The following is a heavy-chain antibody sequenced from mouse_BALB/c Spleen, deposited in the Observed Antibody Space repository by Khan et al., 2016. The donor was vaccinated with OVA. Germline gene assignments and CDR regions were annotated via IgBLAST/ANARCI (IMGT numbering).Heavy chain of an antibody. Sequence: EVELVESGGGLVKPGGSLKLSCSASGFTFSNYAMSWVRQTPEKRLECVATISTGGHYTFYPDSVKGRFPISRDNAKYTLYLQMSSLRSEDTAMYYCARSFVDYHAMGYWGQGTSVTVSS. CDR1: GFTFSNYA. J-gene: IGHJ4*01. V-gene: IGHV5-9-3*01. CDR2: ISTGGHYT. CDR3: ARSFVDYHAMGY.